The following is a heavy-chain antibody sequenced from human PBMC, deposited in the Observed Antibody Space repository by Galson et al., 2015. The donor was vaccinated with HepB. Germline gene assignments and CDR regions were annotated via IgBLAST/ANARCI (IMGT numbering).Heavy chain of an antibody. Sequence: SLRLSCAASGFTFSSYVMSWVRQAPGKGLEWVSDISGGGGSTYYADSVKGRFTISRDNSKNTLYLQMNSLRAEDTAVYYCAKDRAQGDGYIDFDYWGQGTLVTVSS. CDR3: AKDRAQGDGYIDFDY. V-gene: IGHV3-23*01. J-gene: IGHJ4*02. D-gene: IGHD5-24*01. CDR2: ISGGGGST. CDR1: GFTFSSYV.